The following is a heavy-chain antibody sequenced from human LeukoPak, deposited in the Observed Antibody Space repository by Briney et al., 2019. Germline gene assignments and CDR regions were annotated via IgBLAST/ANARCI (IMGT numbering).Heavy chain of an antibody. V-gene: IGHV3-30*04. D-gene: IGHD2-15*01. CDR3: AKDGMMGNGRDIVVVVAASHFDY. CDR1: GFTFSTYA. Sequence: PGGSLRLSCAASGFTFSTYALHWVRQAPGKGLEWVAVISYDGSNKYYADSVKGRFTISRDNSKNTLYLQMNSLRAEDTAVYYCAKDGMMGNGRDIVVVVAASHFDYWGQGTLVTVSS. CDR2: ISYDGSNK. J-gene: IGHJ4*02.